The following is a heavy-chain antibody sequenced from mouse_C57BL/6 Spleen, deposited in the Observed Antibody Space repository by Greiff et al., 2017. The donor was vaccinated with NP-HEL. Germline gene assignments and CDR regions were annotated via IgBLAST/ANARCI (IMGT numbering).Heavy chain of an antibody. CDR3: ARPHCYGSSAWFAY. Sequence: EVKLVESGGGLVKPGGSLKLSCAASGFTFSDYGMHWVRQAPEKGLVWVAYISSGSSNIYYADTVKGRFTISRDNAKNTLFLQMTCLRSKDTAMYYCARPHCYGSSAWFAYWGQGTLVTVSA. CDR1: GFTFSDYG. CDR2: ISSGSSNI. J-gene: IGHJ3*01. D-gene: IGHD1-1*01. V-gene: IGHV5-17*01.